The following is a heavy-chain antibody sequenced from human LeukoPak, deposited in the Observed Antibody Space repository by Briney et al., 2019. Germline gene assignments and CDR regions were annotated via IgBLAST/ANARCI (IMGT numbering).Heavy chain of an antibody. CDR3: ARERPTIAARSSNWFDP. V-gene: IGHV1-18*01. D-gene: IGHD6-6*01. CDR2: ISAYNGST. CDR1: GYTFTIYG. J-gene: IGHJ5*02. Sequence: VASGTVSCTASGYTFTIYGISWVRRAPGQGLEWMGWISAYNGSTNYAQKLQGRVTMTTDTSTSTAYMELSSLRSEDTAVYYCARERPTIAARSSNWFDPWGQGTLVTVSS.